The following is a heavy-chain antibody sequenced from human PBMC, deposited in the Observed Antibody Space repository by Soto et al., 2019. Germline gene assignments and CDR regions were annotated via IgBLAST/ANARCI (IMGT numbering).Heavy chain of an antibody. D-gene: IGHD3-10*01. CDR1: GFAGSSSD. V-gene: IGHV3-53*01. J-gene: IGHJ4*02. CDR2: NYSGGST. CDR3: ARVYYYNSGTNRPFEY. Sequence: DVQLGESGGGLIQPGGSLRLSCAASGFAGSSSDMSWVLQAQGQGLEWVAVNYSGGSTDYSDSVEGRFTISRGISTNSLYLQMNRMSPEDTAVYYCARVYYYNSGTNRPFEYCFQGTMDTVSS.